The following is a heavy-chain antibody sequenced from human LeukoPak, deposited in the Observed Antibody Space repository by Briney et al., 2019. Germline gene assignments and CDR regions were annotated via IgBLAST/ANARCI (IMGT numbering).Heavy chain of an antibody. J-gene: IGHJ5*02. Sequence: PSETLSLTCAVSGYSISRGYYCGWIRQSPGKGLEWIGSIYRDGSTYYNPSLKSRVIISVDTSENQFSVKLNSVTAADTAVYYCARDKFVVVPAALNKWFDPWSRGTLVTVSS. V-gene: IGHV4-38-2*02. CDR1: GYSISRGYY. CDR2: IYRDGST. CDR3: ARDKFVVVPAALNKWFDP. D-gene: IGHD2-2*01.